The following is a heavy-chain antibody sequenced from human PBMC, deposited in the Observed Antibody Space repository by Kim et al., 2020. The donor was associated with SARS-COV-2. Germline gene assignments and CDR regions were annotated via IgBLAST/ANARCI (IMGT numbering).Heavy chain of an antibody. CDR1: GGSISSSNW. Sequence: SETLSLTCAVSGGSISSSNWWSWVRPPPGKGLEWIGEIYHSGSTNYNPSLKSRVTISVDKSKNQFSLKLSSVTAADTAVYYCARGDRSRERVFFWFDPWGQGTLVTVSS. J-gene: IGHJ5*02. CDR2: IYHSGST. D-gene: IGHD1-1*01. CDR3: ARGDRSRERVFFWFDP. V-gene: IGHV4-4*02.